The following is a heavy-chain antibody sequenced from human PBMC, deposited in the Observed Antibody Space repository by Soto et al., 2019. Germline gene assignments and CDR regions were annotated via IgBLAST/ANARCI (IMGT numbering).Heavy chain of an antibody. D-gene: IGHD3-22*01. V-gene: IGHV4-61*01. J-gene: IGHJ4*02. Sequence: SETLSLTCTVSGGSVSSGSYYWSWIRQPPGKGLEWIGYIYYSGSTNYNPSLESRVTISVDTSKNQFSLKLSSVTAADTAVFYCAGLYPYESSGYHLDYWSQGTLVTVSS. CDR3: AGLYPYESSGYHLDY. CDR2: IYYSGST. CDR1: GGSVSSGSYY.